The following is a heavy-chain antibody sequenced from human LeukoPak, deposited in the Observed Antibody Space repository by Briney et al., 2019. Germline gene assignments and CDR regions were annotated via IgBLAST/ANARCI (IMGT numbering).Heavy chain of an antibody. CDR3: ARDLPIRGAGIAAAGSRRYFDY. CDR2: IRGDNSYI. V-gene: IGHV3-21*01. Sequence: GGSLRLSCAASGFTFSSYSMNWVRQAPGKGLEWVSSIRGDNSYIYYADSVKGRFTISRDNAKNSLYLQMNSLRAEDTAVYYCARDLPIRGAGIAAAGSRRYFDYWGQGTLVTVSS. J-gene: IGHJ4*02. D-gene: IGHD6-13*01. CDR1: GFTFSSYS.